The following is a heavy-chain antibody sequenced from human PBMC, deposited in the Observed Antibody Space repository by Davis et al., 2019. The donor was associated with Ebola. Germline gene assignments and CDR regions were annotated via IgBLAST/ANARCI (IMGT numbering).Heavy chain of an antibody. Sequence: QTPSHTRGISGDSVPSNTAAWNWIRQSPSRGLEWLGRTYYRSKWFVDYAVSVKSRMTINSDTSKNQFSLQLSSVTPEDTAVYYCARDPPYDQGYDYWGQGILVTVSS. V-gene: IGHV6-1*01. CDR1: GDSVPSNTAA. J-gene: IGHJ4*02. CDR3: ARDPPYDQGYDY. D-gene: IGHD3-22*01. CDR2: TYYRSKWFV.